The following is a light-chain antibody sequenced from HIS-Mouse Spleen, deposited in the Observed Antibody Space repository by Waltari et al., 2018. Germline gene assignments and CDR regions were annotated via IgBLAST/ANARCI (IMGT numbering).Light chain of an antibody. J-gene: IGKJ2*01. CDR3: QQYYSYPYT. CDR1: QGISSY. CDR2: AAS. Sequence: AIRMTQSPSSLSASTGDRVTITCRASQGISSYLAWYQQKPGKAPKLLSYAASTLQSGVPSRFSGSGSGTEFTLTISCLQSEDFATYYCQQYYSYPYTFGQGTKLEIK. V-gene: IGKV1-8*01.